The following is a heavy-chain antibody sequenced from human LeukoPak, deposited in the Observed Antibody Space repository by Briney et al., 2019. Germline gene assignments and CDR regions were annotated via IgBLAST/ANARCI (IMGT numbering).Heavy chain of an antibody. Sequence: ASVKVSCKASGYTFTGYYMHWVRQAPGQGLEWTGWINPNSGGTNYAQKFQGRVTMTRDTSISTAYMELSRLRSDDTAVYYCASGLLRFLEWLPPGMDVWGQGTTVTVSS. J-gene: IGHJ6*02. D-gene: IGHD3-3*01. V-gene: IGHV1-2*02. CDR1: GYTFTGYY. CDR2: INPNSGGT. CDR3: ASGLLRFLEWLPPGMDV.